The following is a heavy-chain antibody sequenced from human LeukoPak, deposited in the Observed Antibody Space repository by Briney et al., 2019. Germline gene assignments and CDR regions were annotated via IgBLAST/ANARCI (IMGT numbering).Heavy chain of an antibody. CDR2: INPNSGGT. CDR1: GYTFTGYY. Sequence: ASVKVSCKASGYTFTGYYMHWVRQAPGQGLEWMGWINPNSGGTNYAQKFQGRVTMTRDTSISTAYMELSGLRSDDTAVYYCARAYDSSGYYVADAFDIWGQGTTVTVSS. V-gene: IGHV1-2*02. J-gene: IGHJ3*02. CDR3: ARAYDSSGYYVADAFDI. D-gene: IGHD3-22*01.